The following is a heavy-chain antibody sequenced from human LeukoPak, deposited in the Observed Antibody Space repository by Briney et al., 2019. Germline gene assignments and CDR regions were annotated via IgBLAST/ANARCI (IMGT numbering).Heavy chain of an antibody. CDR2: IYTSGST. J-gene: IGHJ4*02. CDR1: GGPISSYY. CDR3: AVDRIDYGSYYPLDY. V-gene: IGHV4-4*07. Sequence: SETLSLTCTVSGGPISSYYWSWIRQPAGKGLEWIGRIYTSGSTNYNPSLKSRVTMSVDTSKNQFSLKLSSVTAADTAVYYCAVDRIDYGSYYPLDYWGQGTLVTVSS. D-gene: IGHD1-26*01.